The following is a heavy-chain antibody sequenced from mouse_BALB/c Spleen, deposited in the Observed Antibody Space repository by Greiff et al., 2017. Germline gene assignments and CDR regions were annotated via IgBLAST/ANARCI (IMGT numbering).Heavy chain of an antibody. CDR3: ATNGYDYAMDY. J-gene: IGHJ4*01. CDR1: GYTFTNYR. D-gene: IGHD2-2*01. CDR2: IYPGGGYT. Sequence: QVQLKESGAELVRPGTSVKISCKASGYTFTNYRLGWVKQRPGHGLEWIGDIYPGGGYTNYNEKFKGKATLTADTSSSTAYMQLSSLTSEDSAVYFCATNGYDYAMDYWGQGTSVTVSS. V-gene: IGHV1-63*02.